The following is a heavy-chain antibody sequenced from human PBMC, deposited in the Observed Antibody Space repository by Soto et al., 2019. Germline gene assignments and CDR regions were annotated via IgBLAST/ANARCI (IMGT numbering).Heavy chain of an antibody. V-gene: IGHV1-18*01. J-gene: IGHJ6*02. Sequence: ASVKVSCKASGYTFTSYGINWVRQAPGQGLEWMGWISAYNGNTNYAQKLQGRVTMTTDTSTSTAYMELRSLRSDDTAVYYCARDRKGIAALYYYYGMDVWGQGTTVTVSS. D-gene: IGHD6-25*01. CDR2: ISAYNGNT. CDR3: ARDRKGIAALYYYYGMDV. CDR1: GYTFTSYG.